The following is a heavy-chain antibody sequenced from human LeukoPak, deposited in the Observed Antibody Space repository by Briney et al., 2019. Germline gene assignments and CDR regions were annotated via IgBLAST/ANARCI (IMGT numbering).Heavy chain of an antibody. Sequence: SETLSLTCTDSGYSISSGYYWGWIRQPPGKGLEWIGSIYYSGSTYYNPSLKSRVTISVDTSKNQFSLKLSSVTAADTAVYYCARVWRQWLVLLDYWGQGTLVTVSS. CDR3: ARVWRQWLVLLDY. CDR2: IYYSGST. CDR1: GYSISSGYY. J-gene: IGHJ4*02. D-gene: IGHD6-19*01. V-gene: IGHV4-38-2*02.